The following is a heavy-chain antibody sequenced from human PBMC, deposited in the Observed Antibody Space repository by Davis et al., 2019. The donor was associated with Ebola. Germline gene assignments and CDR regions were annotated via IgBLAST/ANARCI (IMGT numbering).Heavy chain of an antibody. J-gene: IGHJ5*02. D-gene: IGHD2-2*01. CDR2: IDPRDSYT. CDR1: GYSFTSYW. CDR3: ARQGYCSSTSCLSVDP. Sequence: GESLKISFKGSGYSFTSYWISWVRQMPGKGLEWMGRIDPRDSYTNYSPSFQGHVTISADKSISTAYLQWSSLKASDTAMYYCARQGYCSSTSCLSVDPWGQGTLVTVSS. V-gene: IGHV5-10-1*01.